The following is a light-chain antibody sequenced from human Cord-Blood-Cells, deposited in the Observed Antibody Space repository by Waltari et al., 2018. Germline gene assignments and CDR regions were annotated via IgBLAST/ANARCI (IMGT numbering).Light chain of an antibody. CDR3: CSYAGSYTWV. Sequence: QSALTQPRSVSGSPGQSVTISCTGTSSDVGGYNYVSWYQRHPGNAPKLMFYAVSKRPSGVPDRFSGSKSGNTASLTISGLQAEDEADYYCCSYAGSYTWVFGGGTKLTVL. CDR1: SSDVGGYNY. J-gene: IGLJ3*02. V-gene: IGLV2-11*02. CDR2: AVS.